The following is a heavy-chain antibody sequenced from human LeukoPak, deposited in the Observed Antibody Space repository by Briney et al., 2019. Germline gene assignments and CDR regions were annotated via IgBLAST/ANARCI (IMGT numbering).Heavy chain of an antibody. V-gene: IGHV3-74*01. CDR2: INSDGSST. CDR1: GFTFSSYW. J-gene: IGHJ4*02. Sequence: GGSLRLSCAASGFTFSSYWMHWVRQAPGKGLVWVSRINSDGSSTSYADSVKVRFTISRDNAKNTLYLQMNSLRGQDTAVYYCARAAPGGGYYYWGQGTLVTVSS. CDR3: ARAAPGGGYYY. D-gene: IGHD5-12*01.